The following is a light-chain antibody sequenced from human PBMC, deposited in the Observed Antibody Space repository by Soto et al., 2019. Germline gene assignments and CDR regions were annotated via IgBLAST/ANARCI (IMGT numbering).Light chain of an antibody. CDR1: QSVYSN. J-gene: IGKJ1*01. V-gene: IGKV3-15*01. Sequence: IVMTQSPATLSVSPGERATLSCRASQSVYSNLAWYQQKPGQAPRLLIYGASTRATGIPARFSGSGSGAEFTHTISSLQSEDFAVYYCQQYNNWPRTFGQGTKVEIK. CDR2: GAS. CDR3: QQYNNWPRT.